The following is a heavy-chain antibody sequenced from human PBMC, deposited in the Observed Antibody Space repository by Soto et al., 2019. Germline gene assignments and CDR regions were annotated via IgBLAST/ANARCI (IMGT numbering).Heavy chain of an antibody. D-gene: IGHD6-25*01. Sequence: ASVKVSCKASEYSFGDYYLHWLRQAPGQGLEWMGWINLNDGGTNYARKFQGRVTMTSDKSITTVYMELSSLRSDDTAVYYCVRDAPPQRSIFDRWGQGTLVTVSS. CDR3: VRDAPPQRSIFDR. V-gene: IGHV1-2*02. CDR2: INLNDGGT. CDR1: EYSFGDYY. J-gene: IGHJ4*02.